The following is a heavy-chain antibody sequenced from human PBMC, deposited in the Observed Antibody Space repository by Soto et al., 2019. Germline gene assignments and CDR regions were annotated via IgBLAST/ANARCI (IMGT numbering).Heavy chain of an antibody. CDR3: ARGARDFWSGYYVVYGMDV. Sequence: ASVKVSCKASGYTFTSYDINWVRQATGQGLEWKGWVNPNSGNTGYAQKFQGRVTMTRNTSISTAYMELSSLRSEDTAVYYCARGARDFWSGYYVVYGMDVWGQGTTVTVSS. J-gene: IGHJ6*02. CDR2: VNPNSGNT. V-gene: IGHV1-8*01. CDR1: GYTFTSYD. D-gene: IGHD3-3*01.